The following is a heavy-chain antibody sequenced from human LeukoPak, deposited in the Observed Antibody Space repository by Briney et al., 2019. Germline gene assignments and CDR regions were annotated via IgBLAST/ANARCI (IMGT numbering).Heavy chain of an antibody. V-gene: IGHV4-39*01. CDR1: GGSISSSSYY. J-gene: IGHJ4*02. Sequence: PSETLSLTCTVSGGSISSSSYYWGWIRQPPGQGLEWIGSIYYSGSTYYNPSLKSRVTISVDTSKNQFSLKLSSVTAADTAVYYCARYARAGYSSGWYYFDYWGQGTLVTVSS. CDR3: ARYARAGYSSGWYYFDY. D-gene: IGHD6-19*01. CDR2: IYYSGST.